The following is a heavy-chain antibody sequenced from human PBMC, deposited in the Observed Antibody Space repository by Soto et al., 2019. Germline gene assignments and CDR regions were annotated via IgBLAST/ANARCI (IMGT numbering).Heavy chain of an antibody. CDR2: FDPEDGET. D-gene: IGHD3-16*01. Sequence: ASVKVSCKVSGYTLTELSMHWVRQAPGKGLEWMGGFDPEDGETIYEQKFQGRVTMTEDTSTDTAYMELSSLRSEDTAVYYCASDRYEFGDVCLGYWGQGTLVTVSS. CDR3: ASDRYEFGDVCLGY. J-gene: IGHJ4*02. CDR1: GYTLTELS. V-gene: IGHV1-24*01.